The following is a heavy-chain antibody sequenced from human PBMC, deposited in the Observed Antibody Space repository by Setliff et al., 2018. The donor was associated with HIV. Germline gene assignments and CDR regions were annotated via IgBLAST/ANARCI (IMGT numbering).Heavy chain of an antibody. J-gene: IGHJ4*02. CDR2: INIDGSSA. V-gene: IGHV3-74*01. Sequence: GESLRLSCATSGLNFTNYWMHWVRQAPGKGLVWVSRINIDGSSAKYADFVKGRFTVSRDNAKGTLYLQMNTLRPDDTAVYFCATGCSGGSCFDHWGQGNLVTVS. D-gene: IGHD2-15*01. CDR1: GLNFTNYW. CDR3: ATGCSGGSCFDH.